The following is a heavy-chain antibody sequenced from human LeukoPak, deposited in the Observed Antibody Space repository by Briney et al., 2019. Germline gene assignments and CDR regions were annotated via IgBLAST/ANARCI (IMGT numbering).Heavy chain of an antibody. V-gene: IGHV4-34*01. CDR2: INHSGST. D-gene: IGHD3-22*01. CDR1: GGSFSGYY. CDR3: ARIRDYYDGSGYYDVTYFAD. J-gene: IGHJ4*02. Sequence: PSETLSLTCAVYGGSFSGYYWSWIRQPPGKGLEWIGEINHSGSTNYNPSLKSRVTISVDTSKNQFPLKLSSVTAADTAVYYCARIRDYYDGSGYYDVTYFADWGQGTLVTVSS.